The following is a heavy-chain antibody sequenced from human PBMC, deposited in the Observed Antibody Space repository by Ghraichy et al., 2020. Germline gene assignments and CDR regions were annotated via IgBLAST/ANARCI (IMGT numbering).Heavy chain of an antibody. J-gene: IGHJ4*02. Sequence: GGSLRLSCSATGFAFGSYSFHWVRLAPGKGLDYVAAISPGGGGTHYGDSVNGRFIVSRDNSKNTVYLQMSSLRAEDTALYYCAKARTPSGSYYFDSWGQGTLVTVSS. CDR1: GFAFGSYS. V-gene: IGHV3-64D*06. D-gene: IGHD1-26*01. CDR2: ISPGGGGT. CDR3: AKARTPSGSYYFDS.